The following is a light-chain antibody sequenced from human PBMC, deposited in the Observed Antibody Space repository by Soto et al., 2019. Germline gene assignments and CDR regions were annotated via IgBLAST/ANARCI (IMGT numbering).Light chain of an antibody. V-gene: IGKV3-20*01. CDR2: GAS. Sequence: EIVLTQSPGTLSLSPGERATLSCRASQSVSSSYLAWYQQKPGQAPRLLIYGASSRATGIPDRFSGSGSGTDFTLTISRLEPEDFTVYYCQQYVSNTFGQGTKLEIK. J-gene: IGKJ2*01. CDR3: QQYVSNT. CDR1: QSVSSSY.